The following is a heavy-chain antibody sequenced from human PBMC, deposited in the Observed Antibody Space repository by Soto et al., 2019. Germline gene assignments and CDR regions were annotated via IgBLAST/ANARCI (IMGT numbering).Heavy chain of an antibody. J-gene: IGHJ4*02. CDR3: ARGHSSGCFDS. CDR1: GYSFTTVF. D-gene: IGHD5-12*01. CDR2: INPAKGDT. Sequence: ASVKVSCKTSGYSFTTVFLHWLRQAPGQRFEWMGWINPAKGDTWYSQKFLGRVSSTRDTSATTAYMELTSLTSEDTAVYYCARGHSSGCFDSWGQGTLVTVSS. V-gene: IGHV1-3*01.